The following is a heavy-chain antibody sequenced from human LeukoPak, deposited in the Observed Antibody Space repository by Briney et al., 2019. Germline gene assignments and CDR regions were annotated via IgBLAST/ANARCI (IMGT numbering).Heavy chain of an antibody. CDR3: AREDYYDSSGYLDY. J-gene: IGHJ4*02. Sequence: SQTLSLTCTVSGVSISSSGFYWSWLRPQPGKGLEWVVYIYDSGTTYSNPSRKSRVTISVDTSKNQLSLKLFSVTAAETAVYYCAREDYYDSSGYLDYWGQGTRVTVTA. CDR1: GVSISSSGFY. CDR2: IYDSGTT. V-gene: IGHV4-31*02. D-gene: IGHD3-22*01.